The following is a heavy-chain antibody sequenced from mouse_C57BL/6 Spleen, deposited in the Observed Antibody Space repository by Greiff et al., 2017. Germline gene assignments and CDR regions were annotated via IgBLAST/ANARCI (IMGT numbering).Heavy chain of an antibody. D-gene: IGHD2-4*01. Sequence: VKLVEPGAELARPGASVKMSCKASGYTFTSYTMHWVKQRPGQGLEWIGYINPSSGYTKYNQKFKGKATLTVEKSSSTAYMQRSSLTSEDSSVYYCARCDDYDALYYSMDGWGRGTSVTVSS. V-gene: IGHV1-4*01. CDR1: GYTFTSYT. J-gene: IGHJ4*01. CDR3: ARCDDYDALYYSMDG. CDR2: INPSSGYT.